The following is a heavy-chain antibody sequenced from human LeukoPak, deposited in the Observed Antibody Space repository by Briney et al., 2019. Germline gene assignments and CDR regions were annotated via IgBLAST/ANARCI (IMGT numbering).Heavy chain of an antibody. CDR2: ISWNSGSI. J-gene: IGHJ4*02. CDR3: ARGGDIVVVTDYFDY. V-gene: IGHV3-9*01. CDR1: GFTFDDYA. D-gene: IGHD2-21*02. Sequence: GRSLRLSCAASGFTFDDYAMHWVRQAPGKGLEWVSSISWNSGSIGYADSVRGRFTISRDNAKNSLYLQMNSLGAEDTAVYYCARGGDIVVVTDYFDYWGQGTLVTVSS.